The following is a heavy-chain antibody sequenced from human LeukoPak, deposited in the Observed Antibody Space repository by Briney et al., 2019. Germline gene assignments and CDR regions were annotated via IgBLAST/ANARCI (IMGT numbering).Heavy chain of an antibody. V-gene: IGHV3-30*04. D-gene: IGHD5-18*01. CDR1: GFTFSSYA. CDR2: ISYDGSYK. J-gene: IGHJ4*02. CDR3: ARGQRRHTDMAPSFDY. Sequence: GGSLRLSCAASGFTFSSYAMHWVRQAPGKGLEWVAVISYDGSYKYYADSVKGRLTISRDNSKHTLYLQMNSLRAEDTAVYYCARGQRRHTDMAPSFDYWGQGTLVTVSS.